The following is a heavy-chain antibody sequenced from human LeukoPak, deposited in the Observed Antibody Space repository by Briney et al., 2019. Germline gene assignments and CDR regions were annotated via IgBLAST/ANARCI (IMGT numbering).Heavy chain of an antibody. CDR2: IYYSGST. CDR1: GGSISSYY. J-gene: IGHJ4*02. V-gene: IGHV4-59*08. Sequence: SETLSLTCTVSGGSISSYYWSWIRQPPGKGLEWIGYIYYSGSTNYNPSLKSRVTISVDTSKNQFSLKLSSVTAADTAVYYCARDSSSWSPKYYFDYWGQGTLVTVPS. D-gene: IGHD6-13*01. CDR3: ARDSSSWSPKYYFDY.